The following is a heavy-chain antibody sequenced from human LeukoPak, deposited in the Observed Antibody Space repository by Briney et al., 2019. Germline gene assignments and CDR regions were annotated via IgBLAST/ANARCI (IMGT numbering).Heavy chain of an antibody. J-gene: IGHJ4*02. CDR1: GFTFDTYE. Sequence: PGGSLRLSCAASGFTFDTYEMNWVRQAPGKGLEWVGRIKSKTDGGTTDYAAPVKGRFTISRDDSKNTQYLQMNSLKTEDTAVYYCTTDDAAAADLYYLDSWGQETLVTVSS. CDR3: TTDDAAAADLYYLDS. V-gene: IGHV3-15*01. CDR2: IKSKTDGGTT. D-gene: IGHD6-13*01.